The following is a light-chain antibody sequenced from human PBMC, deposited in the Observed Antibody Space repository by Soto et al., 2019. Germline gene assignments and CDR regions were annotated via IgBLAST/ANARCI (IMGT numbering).Light chain of an antibody. CDR1: QTISSW. V-gene: IGKV1-5*03. CDR2: KAS. Sequence: DIQMTQSPSTLSGSVGDRVTITCRASQTISSWLAWYQQKPGKAPKLLIYKASTLKSGVPSRFSGSGSGTEFTLTISSLQPDDSATYYCQQYNSYSPTFGQGTKV. CDR3: QQYNSYSPT. J-gene: IGKJ1*01.